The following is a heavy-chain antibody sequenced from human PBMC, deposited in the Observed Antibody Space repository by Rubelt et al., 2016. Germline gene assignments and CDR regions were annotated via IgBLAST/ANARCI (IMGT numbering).Heavy chain of an antibody. Sequence: QVQLQQWGAGLLKPSETLSLTCAVYGGSFSGHYWSWIRQPPGKGLEWIGYIYYNGNTKYNPSLKSRVTISTDTSKTQFSLRLSSVTAADTAVYYCARDTSSYYDSSGSFDIWGQGTMVTVSS. CDR1: GGSFSGHY. CDR2: IYYNGNT. CDR3: ARDTSSYYDSSGSFDI. V-gene: IGHV4-34*11. J-gene: IGHJ3*02. D-gene: IGHD3-22*01.